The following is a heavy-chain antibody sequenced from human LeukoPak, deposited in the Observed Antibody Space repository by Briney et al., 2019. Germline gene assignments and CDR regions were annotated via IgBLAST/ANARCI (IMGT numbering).Heavy chain of an antibody. Sequence: GGSLRLSCAASGFTFVNYGMSWVRQAPGKRLEWVSAIVGSGGNPYSDESTFYADSVKGRFTISRDNSKNTLYLQMHSLRAEDTALYYCAKVHITSWSWWFDPWGQGTLVTVSS. D-gene: IGHD2-21*01. V-gene: IGHV3-23*01. CDR3: AKVHITSWSWWFDP. CDR1: GFTFVNYG. J-gene: IGHJ5*02. CDR2: IVGSGGNPYSDEST.